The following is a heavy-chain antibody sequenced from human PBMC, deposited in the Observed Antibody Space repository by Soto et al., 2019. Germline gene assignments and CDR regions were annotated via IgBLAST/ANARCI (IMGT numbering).Heavy chain of an antibody. CDR3: ARADYDSSGYYYYFDY. V-gene: IGHV4-31*03. D-gene: IGHD3-22*01. CDR1: GGSISSGGYY. Sequence: QVQLQESGPGLVKPSQTLSLTCTVSGGSISSGGYYWSWIRQHPGKGLEWIGYIYYSGSTYYNPSLKSRVTLSVDTSKNQFSLKLSSVTAADTAVYYCARADYDSSGYYYYFDYWGQGTLVTVSS. J-gene: IGHJ4*02. CDR2: IYYSGST.